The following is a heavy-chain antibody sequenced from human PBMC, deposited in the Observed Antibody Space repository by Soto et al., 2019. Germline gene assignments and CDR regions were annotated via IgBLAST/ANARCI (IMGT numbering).Heavy chain of an antibody. CDR1: GGSISTSNW. J-gene: IGHJ4*02. CDR2: VYHSGST. CDR3: ARNNKSWTRFDY. V-gene: IGHV4-4*02. D-gene: IGHD3-3*01. Sequence: QVQLQESGPGLVKPSGTLSLTCAVSGGSISTSNWWSWVRQPPGKGLEWIGEVYHSGSTNYNPSFKRRVGMSVDKSQNPFSLKVNLVTAAGPGLYYWARNNKSWTRFDYWGQGSLVTVSS.